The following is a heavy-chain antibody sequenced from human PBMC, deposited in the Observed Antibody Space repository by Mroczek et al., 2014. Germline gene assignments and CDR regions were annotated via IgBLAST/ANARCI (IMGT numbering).Heavy chain of an antibody. Sequence: VQLVESGGGVVQPGRSLRLSCAASGFTFSSYGMHWVRQAPGKGLEWVAVISYDGSNKYYADSVKGRFTISRDNSKNTLYLQMNSLRAEDTAVYYCAKDISPALPRGTPEVLFDYWGQGTLVTVSS. CDR3: AKDISPALPRGTPEVLFDY. CDR1: GFTFSSYG. J-gene: IGHJ4*02. D-gene: IGHD1-1*01. V-gene: IGHV3-30*18. CDR2: ISYDGSNK.